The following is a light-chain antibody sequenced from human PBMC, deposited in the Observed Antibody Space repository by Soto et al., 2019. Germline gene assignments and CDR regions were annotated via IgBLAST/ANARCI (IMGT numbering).Light chain of an antibody. V-gene: IGKV2-28*01. CDR1: QSLLHSNGYNY. J-gene: IGKJ4*01. CDR2: LGS. CDR3: MQALQTPRNT. Sequence: ETVLTQSPLSLPVTPGEPASISCRSSQSLLHSNGYNYLDWYLQKPGQSPQLLIYLGSNRASGVPDRFSGSGSGTDFTLKISRVEAEDVGVYYCMQALQTPRNTFGGGTKVEIK.